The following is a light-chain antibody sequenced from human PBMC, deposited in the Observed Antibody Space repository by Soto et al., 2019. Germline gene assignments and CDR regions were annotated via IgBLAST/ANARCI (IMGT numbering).Light chain of an antibody. Sequence: DIQLTQSPSLLSASVGDRVTITCRASQAISTYLAWYQQASGKAPKLLISAASTLQRGVPSRFSGSGSGTQFTLTISSLQPEDFATYYCQQYGSSQWTFGQGTKVEIK. CDR3: QQYGSSQWT. V-gene: IGKV1-9*01. J-gene: IGKJ1*01. CDR2: AAS. CDR1: QAISTY.